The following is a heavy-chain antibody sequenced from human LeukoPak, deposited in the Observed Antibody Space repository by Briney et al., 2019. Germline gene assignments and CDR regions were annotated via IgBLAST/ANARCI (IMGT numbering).Heavy chain of an antibody. CDR1: GGSINNYY. D-gene: IGHD3-22*01. Sequence: SKTLSLTCTVSGGSINNYYWSWIRQPPGKGLEWIGYIYYSGSTNYNPSLKSRVTISVDTSKNQFSLRLSSVTAADTAVYYCARHPDPYYYDSSGSRSFFDYWGQGTLVTVSS. CDR3: ARHPDPYYYDSSGSRSFFDY. CDR2: IYYSGST. V-gene: IGHV4-59*08. J-gene: IGHJ4*02.